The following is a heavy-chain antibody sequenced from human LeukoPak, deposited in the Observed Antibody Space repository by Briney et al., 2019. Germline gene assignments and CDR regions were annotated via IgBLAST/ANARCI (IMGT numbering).Heavy chain of an antibody. D-gene: IGHD6-19*01. CDR3: ARGTAITAGIDF. Sequence: PGGSLRLSCTASGFAFSNYWMFWVRHAPGKGLLWLSQLNSKGADTTYGDPAKGRFTTPRDNAKNTLYLQMNSLRVEDTAVYFCARGTAITAGIDFWGQGTLVTVSS. V-gene: IGHV3-74*01. CDR1: GFAFSNYW. J-gene: IGHJ4*02. CDR2: LNSKGADT.